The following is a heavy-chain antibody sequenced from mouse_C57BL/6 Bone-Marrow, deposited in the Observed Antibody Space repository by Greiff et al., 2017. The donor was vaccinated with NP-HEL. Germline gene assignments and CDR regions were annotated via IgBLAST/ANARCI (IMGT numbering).Heavy chain of an antibody. CDR2: SRNKANDYTT. Sequence: EVQLVESGGGLVQSGRSLRLSCATSGFTFSDFYMEWVRQATGKGLEWIAASRNKANDYTTEYRASVKGRFIVTISPCQSILYLQMNALSAEYTATYYCARDYQYDGYYAMDYWAQITSVTVSS. D-gene: IGHD2-14*01. CDR1: GFTFSDFY. J-gene: IGHJ4*01. V-gene: IGHV7-1*01. CDR3: ARDYQYDGYYAMDY.